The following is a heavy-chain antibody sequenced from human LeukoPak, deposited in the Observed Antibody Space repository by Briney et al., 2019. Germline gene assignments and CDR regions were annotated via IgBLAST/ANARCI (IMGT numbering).Heavy chain of an antibody. CDR2: ISYDGSNK. V-gene: IGHV3-30*03. CDR3: ARGTFSPQGSYYGH. D-gene: IGHD3-10*01. CDR1: GFTFSSYG. Sequence: PGGSLRLSCAASGFTFSSYGMHWVRQAPGKGLEWVAVISYDGSNKYYADSVKGRFTISRDNSKNTLSLQMNSLRVEDTALYYCARGTFSPQGSYYGHWGQGTRVTVSS. J-gene: IGHJ4*02.